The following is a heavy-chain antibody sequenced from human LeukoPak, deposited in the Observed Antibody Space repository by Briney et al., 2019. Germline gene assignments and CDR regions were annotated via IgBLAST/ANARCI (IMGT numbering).Heavy chain of an antibody. D-gene: IGHD4-23*01. CDR2: IYSGGST. Sequence: GGSLRLSCAASGFNVSSNYMSWVPQAPGKGLEWVSVIYSGGSTFYADSVKGRFTISRDNSKNTLYLQMNSLRAEDTAVYYCATYNGGNSAFEYWGQGTLVTVSS. CDR3: ATYNGGNSAFEY. V-gene: IGHV3-66*01. CDR1: GFNVSSNY. J-gene: IGHJ4*02.